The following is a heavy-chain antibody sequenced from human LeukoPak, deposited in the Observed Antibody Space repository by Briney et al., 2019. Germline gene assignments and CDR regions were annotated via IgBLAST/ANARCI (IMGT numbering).Heavy chain of an antibody. J-gene: IGHJ4*02. CDR2: IYSGGST. Sequence: GGSLRLSCAASGFTVSSNYMSWVRQAPGKGLEWVSVIYSGGSTYYADSVKGRFTISRDNSKNTLYLQMNSLRAEDTAVYYCAKVEMGATWANWGQGTLVTVSS. CDR1: GFTVSSNY. CDR3: AKVEMGATWAN. V-gene: IGHV3-53*05. D-gene: IGHD1-26*01.